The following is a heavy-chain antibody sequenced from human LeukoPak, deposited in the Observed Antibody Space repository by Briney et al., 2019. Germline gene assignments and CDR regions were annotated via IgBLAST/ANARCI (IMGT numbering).Heavy chain of an antibody. V-gene: IGHV3-66*01. J-gene: IGHJ4*02. D-gene: IGHD3-10*01. CDR2: IYSGGST. CDR3: ASMVRGEHFDY. CDR1: GFTVSSNY. Sequence: PGGSLRLSCAASGFTVSSNYMSCVRQAPGKGLEGVSVIYSGGSTSYADSLKGRFTISRDNSKNTLYLQMNSLRAEDTAVYYCASMVRGEHFDYWGQGTLVTVSS.